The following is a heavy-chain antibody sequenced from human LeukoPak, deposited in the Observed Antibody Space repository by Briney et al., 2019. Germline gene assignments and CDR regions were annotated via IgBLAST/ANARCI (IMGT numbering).Heavy chain of an antibody. Sequence: GGSLRLSCAASGFTFSTYWMTWVRQAPGKGPEWVANIKEDGSATYYVDSVKGRFTISRDNAKKSLYLQMNSLGAEDTAVYYCARDSPGYLAYDSWGQGTLVTVSS. V-gene: IGHV3-7*04. CDR2: IKEDGSAT. D-gene: IGHD1-1*01. CDR3: ARDSPGYLAYDS. CDR1: GFTFSTYW. J-gene: IGHJ4*02.